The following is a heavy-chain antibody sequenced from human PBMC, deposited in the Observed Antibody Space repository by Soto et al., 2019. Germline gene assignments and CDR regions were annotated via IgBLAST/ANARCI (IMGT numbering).Heavy chain of an antibody. CDR2: ISYDGSNK. D-gene: IGHD6-19*01. J-gene: IGHJ4*02. Sequence: QVQLVESGGGVVQPGRSLRLSCAASGFTFSSYAMQWVRQAPGKGLEWVAVISYDGSNKYYADSVKGRFTISRDNSKNTLYLQMNSLRAEDTAVYYCARSASPHWQWLVGGLDYWGKGTLVTVSS. CDR1: GFTFSSYA. V-gene: IGHV3-30-3*01. CDR3: ARSASPHWQWLVGGLDY.